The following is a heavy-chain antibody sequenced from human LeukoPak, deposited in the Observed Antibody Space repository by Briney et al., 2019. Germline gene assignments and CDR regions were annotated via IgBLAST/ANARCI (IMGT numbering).Heavy chain of an antibody. J-gene: IGHJ4*02. D-gene: IGHD2-2*01. Sequence: QTGGSLRLSCAASGFTFSSYWMSWVRQAPGKGLEWVANIKQDGSEKYYVDSVKGRFTISRDNAKNSLYLQMNSLRAEDTAVYYCARDGGIVVVPAATPVDYWGPGTLVTVSS. CDR3: ARDGGIVVVPAATPVDY. CDR1: GFTFSSYW. V-gene: IGHV3-7*01. CDR2: IKQDGSEK.